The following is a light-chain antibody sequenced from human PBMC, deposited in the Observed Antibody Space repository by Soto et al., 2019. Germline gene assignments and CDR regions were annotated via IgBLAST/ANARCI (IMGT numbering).Light chain of an antibody. CDR3: QQYGRSATFT. Sequence: EIVLTQSPGTLSLSPGERATLSCRASQSVSSNYLAWYQQKPGQAPRLLIYGATTRATGIPDRFSGSGSGTDFTLTITRLEPEDFAVYYCQQYGRSATFTFGPGTKVDIK. CDR2: GAT. CDR1: QSVSSNY. J-gene: IGKJ3*01. V-gene: IGKV3-20*01.